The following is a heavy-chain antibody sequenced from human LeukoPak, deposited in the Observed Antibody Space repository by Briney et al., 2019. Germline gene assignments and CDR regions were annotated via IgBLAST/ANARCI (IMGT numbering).Heavy chain of an antibody. CDR3: ARAPQGKPVDY. CDR2: INAGNGNT. CDR1: GYTFTSYA. V-gene: IGHV1-3*01. D-gene: IGHD3-10*01. J-gene: IGHJ4*02. Sequence: WASVKVSCKASGYTFTSYAMHWVRQAPGQRLEWMGWINAGNGNTKYSQKFQGRVTITRDTSASTAYMELSSLRSEDTAVYYCARAPQGKPVDYWGQGTLVTVSS.